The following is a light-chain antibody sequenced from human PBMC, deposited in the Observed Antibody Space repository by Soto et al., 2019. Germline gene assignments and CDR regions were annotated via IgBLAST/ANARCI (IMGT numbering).Light chain of an antibody. Sequence: VLTESPSTLSLSPGARGVDPCGPSQSVSSSQLAWYQQKPGQAPRLLMYGASSRATGIPDRLSGSGSGTDFTLTISRLEPEDFAVYYCQQYGSSPITLGQGTRLEI. J-gene: IGKJ5*01. CDR3: QQYGSSPIT. V-gene: IGKV3-20*01. CDR2: GAS. CDR1: QSVSSSQ.